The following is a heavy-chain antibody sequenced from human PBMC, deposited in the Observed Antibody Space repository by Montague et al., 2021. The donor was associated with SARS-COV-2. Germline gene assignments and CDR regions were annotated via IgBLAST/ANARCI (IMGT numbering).Heavy chain of an antibody. J-gene: IGHJ4*02. D-gene: IGHD3-9*01. V-gene: IGHV3-48*04. CDR1: GFTFGSYS. Sequence: SLRLSCAASGFTFGSYSMNWVRQAPGKGLEWVSYISSSSSTIYYADSVKGRFTISRDNAKNSLYLQMNSLRAEDTAVYYCARDLRWGYYEILTGYYRPLDYWGQGTLVTVSS. CDR3: ARDLRWGYYEILTGYYRPLDY. CDR2: ISSSSSTI.